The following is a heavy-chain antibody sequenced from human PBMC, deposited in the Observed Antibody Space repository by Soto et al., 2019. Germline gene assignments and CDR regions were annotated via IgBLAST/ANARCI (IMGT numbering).Heavy chain of an antibody. CDR2: INHSGTT. Sequence: LSLTCAVYGGSFSGYYWSWIRQPPGKGLEWIGEINHSGTTKYNPSLKSRVTISVDTSKNQFSLKLSSVTAADTAVYYCARDPVAPYSSSWYLLGYGMDVWGQGTTVTVSS. D-gene: IGHD6-13*01. V-gene: IGHV4-34*01. CDR1: GGSFSGYY. CDR3: ARDPVAPYSSSWYLLGYGMDV. J-gene: IGHJ6*02.